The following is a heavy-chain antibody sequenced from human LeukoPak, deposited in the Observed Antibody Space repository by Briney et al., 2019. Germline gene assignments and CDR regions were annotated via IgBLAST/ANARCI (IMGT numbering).Heavy chain of an antibody. CDR2: MNPNSGNT. D-gene: IGHD1-26*01. J-gene: IGHJ6*02. CDR1: GYTFTSYD. CDR3: ARVRVVGATHDYYYGMDV. Sequence: ASVKVSCKASGYTFTSYDINWVRQATGQGLEWMGWMNPNSGNTGYAQKFQGRVTMTRNTSISTAYMELSSLRSEDTAVYYCARVRVVGATHDYYYGMDVWGQGTTVTVSS. V-gene: IGHV1-8*01.